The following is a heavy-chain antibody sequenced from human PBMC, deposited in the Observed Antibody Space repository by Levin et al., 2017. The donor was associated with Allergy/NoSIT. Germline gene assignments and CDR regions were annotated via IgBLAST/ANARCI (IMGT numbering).Heavy chain of an antibody. Sequence: SETLSLTCTVSGDSVNRGDNYWNWIRQPPGKGLEWVGCIHSSGTTYYKSSLRSRLIISMDTSKNQVSLRLRSATAADTAVYFSARDRPQGYYESIGFPDWGRGIQVIVTS. CDR3: ARDRPQGYYESIGFPD. J-gene: IGHJ4*02. D-gene: IGHD3-22*01. CDR1: GDSVNRGDNY. CDR2: IHSSGTT. V-gene: IGHV4-30-4*01.